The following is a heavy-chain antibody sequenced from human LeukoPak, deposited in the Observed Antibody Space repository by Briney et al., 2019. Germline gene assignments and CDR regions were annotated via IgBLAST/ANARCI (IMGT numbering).Heavy chain of an antibody. CDR1: GGSISSSSNY. CDR3: ARVISVCSSTSCYRRPNYYYGMDV. CDR2: IYYSGST. D-gene: IGHD2-2*01. J-gene: IGHJ6*02. Sequence: PSETLSLTCTVSGGSISSSSNYWGWIRQPPGKGLEWIGSIYYSGSTNYNPSLKSRVTISVDTSKNQFSLKLSSVTAADTAVYYCARVISVCSSTSCYRRPNYYYGMDVWGQGTTVTVSS. V-gene: IGHV4-39*07.